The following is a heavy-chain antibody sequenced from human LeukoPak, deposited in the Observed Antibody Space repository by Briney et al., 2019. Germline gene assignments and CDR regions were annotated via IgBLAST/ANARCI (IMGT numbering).Heavy chain of an antibody. CDR1: GFTFSDSW. J-gene: IGHJ6*02. CDR3: ATYTHWVAGDV. CDR2: MSQDGSEK. Sequence: GGSLRLSCAASGFTFSDSWMSWVRQAPGKGLEWVANMSQDGSEKDYVDSVKGRFTISRDNARNSLYLQMGSLRAEDTAVYYCATYTHWVAGDVWGQGTTVTVSS. D-gene: IGHD3-16*01. V-gene: IGHV3-7*01.